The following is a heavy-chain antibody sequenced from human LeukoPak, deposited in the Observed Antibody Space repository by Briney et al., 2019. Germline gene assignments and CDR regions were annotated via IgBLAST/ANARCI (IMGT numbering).Heavy chain of an antibody. Sequence: PSETLSLTCTVSGGSISSSSYYWGWIRQPPGKGLEWIGSIYYSGSTYYNPSLKSRVTISVDTSKNQFSLKLSSVTAADTAVYYCARVPMDCSSTSCLGIYYYYCYMDVWGKGTTVTVSS. D-gene: IGHD2-2*01. CDR1: GGSISSSSYY. CDR2: IYYSGST. V-gene: IGHV4-39*07. J-gene: IGHJ6*03. CDR3: ARVPMDCSSTSCLGIYYYYCYMDV.